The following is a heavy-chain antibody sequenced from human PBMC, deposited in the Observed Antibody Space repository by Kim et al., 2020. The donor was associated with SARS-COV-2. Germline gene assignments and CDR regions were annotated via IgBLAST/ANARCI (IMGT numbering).Heavy chain of an antibody. Sequence: IGYADSVKGRFTISRDNAKNSLYLQMNSLRAEDTALYYCAKVDSDDAFDIWGQGTMVTVSS. CDR2: I. CDR3: AKVDSDDAFDI. V-gene: IGHV3-9*01. J-gene: IGHJ3*02. D-gene: IGHD4-4*01.